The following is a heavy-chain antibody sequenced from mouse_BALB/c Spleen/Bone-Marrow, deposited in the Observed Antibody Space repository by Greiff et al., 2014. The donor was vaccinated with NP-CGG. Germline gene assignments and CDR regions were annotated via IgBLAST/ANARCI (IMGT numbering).Heavy chain of an antibody. CDR3: ASYYGSSYDYFDY. D-gene: IGHD1-1*01. CDR2: IDPENGNT. Sequence: VQLQQPGAELVRPGASVKLSCKASGFNIKDYYMHWVEQRPEQGLEWIGWIDPENGNTIYDPKFQGKASITADTSSNTAYLQLSSLTSEDTAVYYCASYYGSSYDYFDYWGQGTTLTVSS. V-gene: IGHV14-1*02. CDR1: GFNIKDYY. J-gene: IGHJ2*01.